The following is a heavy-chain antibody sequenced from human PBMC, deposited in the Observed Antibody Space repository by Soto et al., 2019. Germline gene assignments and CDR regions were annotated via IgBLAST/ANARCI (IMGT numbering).Heavy chain of an antibody. CDR3: ATFRPVVMYY. D-gene: IGHD3-16*01. CDR1: GGTFSSYT. J-gene: IGHJ4*02. CDR2: IIPILGIA. Sequence: QVQLVQSGAEVKKPGSSVKVSCKASGGTFSSYTISWVRQAPGQGLEWMGRIIPILGIANYAQKFRGRVTITADKSTSTASMELSSLRSGGTAVYYCATFRPVVMYYWGQGTLVTVSS. V-gene: IGHV1-69*02.